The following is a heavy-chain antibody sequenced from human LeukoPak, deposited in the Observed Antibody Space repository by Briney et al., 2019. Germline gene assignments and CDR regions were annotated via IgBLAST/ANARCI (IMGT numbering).Heavy chain of an antibody. CDR1: GIIFSNYG. CDR3: ARESSGYDAFDI. V-gene: IGHV3-23*01. CDR2: ISGSATSH. J-gene: IGHJ3*02. Sequence: GGSLRLSCVASGIIFSNYGMSWVRQAPGKGLEWVSSISGSATSHLYAESVKGRFTISRDNSDNTLYLQMKSLRAEDTAVYYCARESSGYDAFDIWGQGTMVTVSS. D-gene: IGHD3-22*01.